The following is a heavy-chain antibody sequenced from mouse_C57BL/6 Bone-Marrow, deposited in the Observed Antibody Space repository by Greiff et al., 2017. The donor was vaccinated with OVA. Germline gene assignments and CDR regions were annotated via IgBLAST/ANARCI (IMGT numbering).Heavy chain of an antibody. J-gene: IGHJ3*01. Sequence: VKLMESGAELVKPGASVKMSCKASGYTFTTYPIEWMKQNHGKSLEWIGNFHPYNDDTKYNEKFKGKATLTVEKSSSTVYLELSRLTSDDSAVYYCARGAVVAGPFAYWGQGTLVTVSA. CDR1: GYTFTTYP. D-gene: IGHD1-1*01. V-gene: IGHV1-47*01. CDR3: ARGAVVAGPFAY. CDR2: FHPYNDDT.